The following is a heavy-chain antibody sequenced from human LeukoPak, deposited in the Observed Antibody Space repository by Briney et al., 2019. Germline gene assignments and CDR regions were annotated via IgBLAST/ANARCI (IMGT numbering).Heavy chain of an antibody. D-gene: IGHD1-26*01. V-gene: IGHV3-23*01. CDR1: GITFSSYA. CDR3: AKISGSYSRVFDY. CDR2: ISGSGGST. Sequence: GGSLRLSCAASGITFSSYAMSWVRQAPGKGLEWVSAISGSGGSTYYADPVKGRFTISRDNSKNTLYLQMNSLRAEDTAVYYCAKISGSYSRVFDYWDQGTLVTVSS. J-gene: IGHJ4*02.